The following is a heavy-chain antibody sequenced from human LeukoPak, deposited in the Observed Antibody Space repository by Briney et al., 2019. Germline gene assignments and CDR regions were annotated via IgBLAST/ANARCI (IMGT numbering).Heavy chain of an antibody. D-gene: IGHD7-27*01. CDR2: ISWNSNSR. V-gene: IGHV3-9*01. CDR3: AREGLGITSDQ. J-gene: IGHJ4*02. Sequence: GGSLRLSCTASGFNFINYGMQWVRQVPGKGLEWVSGISWNSNSRGYADSVRGRFTISRDNAENILYLQMNSLRPEDTASYYCAREGLGITSDQWGQGTLVIVSS. CDR1: GFNFINYG.